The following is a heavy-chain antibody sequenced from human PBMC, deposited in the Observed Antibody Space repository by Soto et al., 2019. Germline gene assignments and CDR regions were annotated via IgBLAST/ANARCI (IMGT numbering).Heavy chain of an antibody. D-gene: IGHD3-10*01. J-gene: IGHJ5*02. CDR2: ICHSGNT. CDR3: ARVWFGESSWFDP. V-gene: IGHV4-30-2*01. Sequence: QLQLQESGSGLVKPSQTLSLTCTVSGGSISIGGYCWSWIRQPPGQGLEWIGYICHSGNTYYNPSLKSRVTPSLDXXKNQFSLNLSSVTAADTAVYYCARVWFGESSWFDPWGQGTLVSVSS. CDR1: GGSISIGGYC.